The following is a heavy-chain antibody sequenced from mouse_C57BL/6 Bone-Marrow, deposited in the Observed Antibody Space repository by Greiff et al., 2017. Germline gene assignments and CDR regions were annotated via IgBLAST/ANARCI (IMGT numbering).Heavy chain of an antibody. CDR3: ASYYYGSDAMDY. V-gene: IGHV1-50*01. Sequence: VQLQQPGAELVKPGASVKLSCKASGYTFTSYWMQWVKQRPGQGLEWIGEIDPSDSYTNYNQKFKGKATLTVDTSSSTAYMQLSSLTSEDSAVYYCASYYYGSDAMDYWGQGTSVTVSS. CDR1: GYTFTSYW. D-gene: IGHD1-1*01. CDR2: IDPSDSYT. J-gene: IGHJ4*01.